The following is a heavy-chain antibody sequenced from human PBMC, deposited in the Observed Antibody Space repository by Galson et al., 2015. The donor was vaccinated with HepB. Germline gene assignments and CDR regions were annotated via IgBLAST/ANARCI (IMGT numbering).Heavy chain of an antibody. Sequence: SLRLSCAAAEFNVRTSYMSWVRQAPGKGLEWVSIIYNSGATFYADAVKGRFTVSRDSSQNMVYLQMNSLRAEDTALYYCAGTIVEYCTSSNCHDWFDPWGQGTLVTVSS. CDR2: IYNSGAT. J-gene: IGHJ5*02. CDR1: EFNVRTSY. V-gene: IGHV3-53*01. CDR3: AGTIVEYCTSSNCHDWFDP. D-gene: IGHD2/OR15-2a*01.